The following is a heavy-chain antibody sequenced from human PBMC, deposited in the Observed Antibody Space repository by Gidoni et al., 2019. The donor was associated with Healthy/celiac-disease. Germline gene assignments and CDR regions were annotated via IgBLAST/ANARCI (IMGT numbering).Heavy chain of an antibody. V-gene: IGHV3-9*01. Sequence: EVQLVESGGGLVQPGRSLRLSCAASGFTFDDYAMHWVRQAPGKGLEWVSGMSWNSGSIGYADSVKGRFTISRDNAKNSLYLQMNSLRAEDTALYYCAAEYRYDSSGWKWGQGTLVTVSS. CDR3: AAEYRYDSSGWK. J-gene: IGHJ4*02. D-gene: IGHD3-22*01. CDR1: GFTFDDYA. CDR2: MSWNSGSI.